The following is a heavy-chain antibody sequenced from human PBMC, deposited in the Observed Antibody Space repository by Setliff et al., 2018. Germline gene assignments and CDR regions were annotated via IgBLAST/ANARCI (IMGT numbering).Heavy chain of an antibody. Sequence: PSETLSLTCTVSGGSISSDSDYWSWIRQSAGKGLEWIGRIYASGSTEYNPSLGGRVTISVDTSRNQFSLQLSSVTSADTAIYYCTKGRVGLAARAGYWGQGTLVTVSS. D-gene: IGHD1-26*01. CDR2: IYASGST. CDR3: TKGRVGLAARAGY. V-gene: IGHV4-61*02. CDR1: GGSISSDSDY. J-gene: IGHJ4*02.